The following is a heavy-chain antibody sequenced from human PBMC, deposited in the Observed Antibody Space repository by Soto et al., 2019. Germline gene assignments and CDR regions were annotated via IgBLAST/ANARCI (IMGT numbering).Heavy chain of an antibody. CDR1: GFTFSSDG. D-gene: IGHD2-15*01. CDR3: AKSGISGGGRTCDY. V-gene: IGHV3-30*18. J-gene: IGHJ4*02. Sequence: QVQLVESGGGVVQPGRSLRLSCAASGFTFSSDGMHWVRQAPGKGLEWVAVISYDGSNKYYADSVKGRFTISRDNSKNTLYLQMNSLRAEDTAVYYCAKSGISGGGRTCDYWGQGTLVTVSS. CDR2: ISYDGSNK.